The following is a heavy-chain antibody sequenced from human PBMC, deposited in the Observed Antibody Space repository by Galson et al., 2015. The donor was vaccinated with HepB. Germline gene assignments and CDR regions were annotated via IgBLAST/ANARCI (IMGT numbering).Heavy chain of an antibody. CDR2: IYTSGST. Sequence: TLSLTCTVSGGSISSGSYYWSWIRQHAGKGLEWIGRIYTSGSTNYNPSLKSRVTMSVDTSKNQFSLKLSSVTAADTAVYYCARELRFLEWFGYMDVWGKGTTVTVSS. CDR1: GGSISSGSYY. J-gene: IGHJ6*03. CDR3: ARELRFLEWFGYMDV. V-gene: IGHV4-61*02. D-gene: IGHD3-3*01.